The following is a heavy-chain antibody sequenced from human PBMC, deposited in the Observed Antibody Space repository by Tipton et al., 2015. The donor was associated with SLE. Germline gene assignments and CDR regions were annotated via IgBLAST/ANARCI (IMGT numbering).Heavy chain of an antibody. J-gene: IGHJ5*02. V-gene: IGHV3-64*04. CDR1: GFTFSSYA. CDR2: ISSNGGST. Sequence: SLRLSCSASGFTFSSYAMHWVRQAPGNGLEYVSAISSNGGSTYYADSRKGRFTISRDNAKNTLYLQMNSLRAEDTAVYYCASGPDWFDPWGQGTLVTVSS. CDR3: ASGPDWFDP.